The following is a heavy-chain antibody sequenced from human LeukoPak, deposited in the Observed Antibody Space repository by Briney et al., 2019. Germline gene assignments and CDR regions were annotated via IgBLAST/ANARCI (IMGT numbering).Heavy chain of an antibody. CDR1: GYTFTGYY. D-gene: IGHD3-10*01. CDR2: INPNSGGT. Sequence: ASVKVSCKASGYTFTGYYMHWVRQAPGQGLEWMGWINPNSGGTNYAQRFQGRVTMTRDTSISTAYMELSRLRSDDTAVYYCARGLWFGDNGDYWGQGTLVTVSS. J-gene: IGHJ4*02. CDR3: ARGLWFGDNGDY. V-gene: IGHV1-2*02.